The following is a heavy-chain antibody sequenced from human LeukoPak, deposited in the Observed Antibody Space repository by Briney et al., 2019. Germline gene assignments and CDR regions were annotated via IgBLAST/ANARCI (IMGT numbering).Heavy chain of an antibody. CDR2: IHYSGHT. V-gene: IGHV4-59*12. CDR1: GDSINSYY. J-gene: IGHJ6*03. D-gene: IGHD2-2*01. CDR3: AREDCSSTSCYPAYYYYYYYMDV. Sequence: IPSETLSLTCTVSGDSINSYYWSWIRQPPGKGLEWIAYIHYSGHTNYNPSLKSRVTMSVDTSKNQFSLKLSSVTAADTAVYYCAREDCSSTSCYPAYYYYYYYMDVWGKGTTVTVSS.